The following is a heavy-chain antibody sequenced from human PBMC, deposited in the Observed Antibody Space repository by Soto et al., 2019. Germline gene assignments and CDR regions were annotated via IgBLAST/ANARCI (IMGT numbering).Heavy chain of an antibody. CDR3: ARSQGSSTSLEIYYYYYYGMDV. Sequence: QVQLVQSGAEVKKPGSSVKVSCKASGGTFSSYAISWVRQAPGQGLEWRGGIIPISGTANYEQKFQGRVTITAEESTSTAYMELSSLRSEDTAVYYCARSQGSSTSLEIYYYYYYGMDVWGQGTTVNVSS. CDR2: IIPISGTA. J-gene: IGHJ6*02. D-gene: IGHD2-2*01. CDR1: GGTFSSYA. V-gene: IGHV1-69*01.